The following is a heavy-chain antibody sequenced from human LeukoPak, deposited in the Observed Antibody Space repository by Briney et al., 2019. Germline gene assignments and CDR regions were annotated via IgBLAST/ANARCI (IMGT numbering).Heavy chain of an antibody. D-gene: IGHD3-10*01. Sequence: SETLSLTCAVSGGSISSSYWWSWVRQPPGKGLEWIGEVWHSGSTNYNPSLKSRVTISVDTSKNQFSLKLTSVTAADTAVYFCARGGYYGSGNDFRFDPWXXXTXVTVS. CDR2: VWHSGST. J-gene: IGHJ5*02. V-gene: IGHV4-4*02. CDR3: ARGGYYGSGNDFRFDP. CDR1: GGSISSSYW.